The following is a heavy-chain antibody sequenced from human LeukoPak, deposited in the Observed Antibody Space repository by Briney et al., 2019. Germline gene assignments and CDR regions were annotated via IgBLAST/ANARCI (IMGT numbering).Heavy chain of an antibody. J-gene: IGHJ5*02. CDR3: AKDRGLTIFGVYHWFDP. Sequence: GGSLRLSCAASGFTFSSYAMSWVRQAPGKGLEWVSAISGSGGSTYYADSVKGRFTISRDNSKNTLYLQMNSLRAEDTAVYYCAKDRGLTIFGVYHWFDPWGQGTLVTVSS. CDR1: GFTFSSYA. V-gene: IGHV3-23*01. CDR2: ISGSGGST. D-gene: IGHD3-3*01.